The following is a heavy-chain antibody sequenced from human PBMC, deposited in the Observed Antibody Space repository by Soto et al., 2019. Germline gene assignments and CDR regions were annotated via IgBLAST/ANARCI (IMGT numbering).Heavy chain of an antibody. V-gene: IGHV4-34*01. CDR1: GGSVSSGIYY. D-gene: IGHD2-2*01. CDR2: INHSGST. Sequence: SETLSLTCTVSGGSVSSGIYYWSWIRQPPGKGLEWIGEINHSGSTNYNPSLKSRVTISVDTSKNQFSLKLSSVTAADTAVYYCARSTRRHFYYWGQGTLVTVSS. CDR3: ARSTRRHFYY. J-gene: IGHJ4*02.